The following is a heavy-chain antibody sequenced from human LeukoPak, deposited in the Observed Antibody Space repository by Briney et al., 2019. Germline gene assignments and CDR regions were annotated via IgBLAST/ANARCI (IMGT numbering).Heavy chain of an antibody. CDR1: GFTFSSYS. CDR2: ISSSSSYI. CDR3: ARGAAAGPFDY. Sequence: GGSLRLSCAASGFTFSSYSMNWVRQAPGKGLEWVSSISSSSSYIYYADPVKGRFTISRDNAKNSLYLQMNSLRAEDTAVYYCARGAAAGPFDYWGQGTLVTVSS. V-gene: IGHV3-21*01. D-gene: IGHD6-13*01. J-gene: IGHJ4*02.